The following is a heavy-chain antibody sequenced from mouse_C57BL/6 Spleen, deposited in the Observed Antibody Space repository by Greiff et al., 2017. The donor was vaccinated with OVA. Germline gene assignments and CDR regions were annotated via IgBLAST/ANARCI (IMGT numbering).Heavy chain of an antibody. CDR1: GYTFTSYW. D-gene: IGHD3-2*02. Sequence: QVQLQQPGAELVKPGASVKLSCKASGYTFTSYWMQWVKQRPGQGLEWIGEIDPSDSYTNYNQKFKGKATLTVDTSSSTAYMQLSSLTSEDSAVYYCARKEGAQGFAYWGQGTLVTVSA. J-gene: IGHJ3*01. CDR3: ARKEGAQGFAY. V-gene: IGHV1-50*01. CDR2: IDPSDSYT.